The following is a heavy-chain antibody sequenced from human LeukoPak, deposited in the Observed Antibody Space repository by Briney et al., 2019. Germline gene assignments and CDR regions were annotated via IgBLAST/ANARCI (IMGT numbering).Heavy chain of an antibody. CDR2: ISSRSSYI. CDR1: GFTFSTYS. V-gene: IGHV3-21*01. Sequence: PGGPLRLSCAASGFTFSTYSMNWVRQAPGKGLEWVSYISSRSSYIYYADSVKGRFTISRDNAKNSLYLQMNSLRAEDTAVYYCARELKDYYSMDVWGQGTTVTVSS. CDR3: ARELKDYYSMDV. J-gene: IGHJ6*02.